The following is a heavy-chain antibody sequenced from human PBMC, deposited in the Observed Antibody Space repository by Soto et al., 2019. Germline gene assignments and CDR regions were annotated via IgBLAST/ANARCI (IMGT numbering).Heavy chain of an antibody. Sequence: QLQLQESGSGLLKPSQTLSLTCAVSDESISSGAYSWGWIRQPPGKGLEWIAYFYGGGSAYYNPSLKNRVTTHVHTPKNQFSLESNSVRAADTAEYYSVRGGRNYREEGCYYANTMDAFDIWAQGTMVTFS. CDR2: FYGGGSA. V-gene: IGHV4-30-2*01. D-gene: IGHD3-22*01. CDR1: DESISSGAYS. CDR3: VRGGRNYREEGCYYANTMDAFDI. J-gene: IGHJ3*02.